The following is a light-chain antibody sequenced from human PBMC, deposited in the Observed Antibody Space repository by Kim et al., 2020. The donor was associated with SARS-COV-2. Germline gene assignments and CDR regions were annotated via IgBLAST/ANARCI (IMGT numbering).Light chain of an antibody. CDR2: AAS. J-gene: IGKJ4*02. CDR3: QHLNSFPLT. CDR1: QGIGSW. V-gene: IGKV1-12*01. Sequence: DIQMTQSPSSVSASVGDRVTITCRASQGIGSWLAWYQQKPGKAPNLLIYAASTLQAGVPSRFSGSGSGTDFSLTIDSLQPEDSATYYCQHLNSFPLTFGGGTKVDIK.